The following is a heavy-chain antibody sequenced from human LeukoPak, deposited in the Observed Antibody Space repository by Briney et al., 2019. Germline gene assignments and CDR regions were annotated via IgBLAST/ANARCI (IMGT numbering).Heavy chain of an antibody. J-gene: IGHJ6*02. Sequence: GRSLRLSCAASGFTFSSYWMHWARHAPGKGLVWVSRINSDGSSTSYADSVKGRFTISRDNAKNTLYLQMNSLRAEDTAVYYCARGSNVGYDSSGYYRPPTEYYGMDVWGQGTTVTVSS. CDR1: GFTFSSYW. CDR3: ARGSNVGYDSSGYYRPPTEYYGMDV. D-gene: IGHD3-22*01. V-gene: IGHV3-74*01. CDR2: INSDGSST.